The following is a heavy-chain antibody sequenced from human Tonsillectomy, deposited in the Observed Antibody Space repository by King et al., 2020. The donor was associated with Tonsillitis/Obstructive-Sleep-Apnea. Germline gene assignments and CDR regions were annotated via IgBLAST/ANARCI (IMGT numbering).Heavy chain of an antibody. J-gene: IGHJ5*02. Sequence: VQLVESGGGLVQPGGSLRLSCAASGFTFSSYAMSWVRQAPGKGLEWVSAISNRGRSTYYADSVKGRFTISRDNSKNTLYLQMNSLRAEDTAVYYCAKAPVWFGELSPNWFDPWGQGTLVTVSS. CDR1: GFTFSSYA. CDR2: ISNRGRST. CDR3: AKAPVWFGELSPNWFDP. D-gene: IGHD3-10*01. V-gene: IGHV3-23*04.